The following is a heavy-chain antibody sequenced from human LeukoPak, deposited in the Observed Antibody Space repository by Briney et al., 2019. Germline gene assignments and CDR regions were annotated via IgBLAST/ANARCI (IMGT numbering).Heavy chain of an antibody. V-gene: IGHV1-3*01. J-gene: IGHJ4*02. CDR3: ARVDGSGSSAPNDC. CDR1: GYPFISYA. D-gene: IGHD3-10*01. CDR2: INVGNGNT. Sequence: ASVKVSCKASGYPFISYAMHWVRQAPGQRLEWMGWINVGNGNTEYAQKFQGGVTITRDTSATATYMELSSLRSEDTAVYFCARVDGSGSSAPNDCWGQGTLVTVSS.